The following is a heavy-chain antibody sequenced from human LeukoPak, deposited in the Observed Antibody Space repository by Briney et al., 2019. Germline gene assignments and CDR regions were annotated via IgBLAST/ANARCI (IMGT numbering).Heavy chain of an antibody. J-gene: IGHJ4*02. CDR3: AGGNFGNLPFDY. CDR1: GLSVTNTY. D-gene: IGHD4-23*01. Sequence: GGSLRLSCAASGLSVTNTYMNWVRQAPGKGLEWVSVIFSGGSTNYTDSVKGRFTISRDNSKNTLYPQMNTLKVEDTAVYYCAGGNFGNLPFDYWGQGTLVTVSS. V-gene: IGHV3-53*01. CDR2: IFSGGST.